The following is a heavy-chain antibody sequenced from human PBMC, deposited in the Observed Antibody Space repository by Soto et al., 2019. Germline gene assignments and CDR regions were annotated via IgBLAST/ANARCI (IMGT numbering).Heavy chain of an antibody. J-gene: IGHJ3*02. D-gene: IGHD2-2*01. V-gene: IGHV4-39*01. CDR2: IYYSGST. CDR3: ARLRRYCSSTSCGRDAFDI. CDR1: GGSISSSSYY. Sequence: SETLSLTCTVSGGSISSSSYYWGWIRQPPGKGLEWIGSIYYSGSTYYNPSLKSRVTISVDTSKNQFSLKLSSVTAADTAVYYCARLRRYCSSTSCGRDAFDIWGQGTMVT.